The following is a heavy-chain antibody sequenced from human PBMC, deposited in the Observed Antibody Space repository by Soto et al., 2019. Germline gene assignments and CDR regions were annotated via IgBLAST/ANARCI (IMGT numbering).Heavy chain of an antibody. CDR1: GFTFSSYS. V-gene: IGHV3-21*01. J-gene: IGHJ4*02. Sequence: GGSLRLSCAASGFTFSSYSMNWVRQAPGKGLEWVSSISSSSSYIYYADSVKGRFTISRDNAKNSLYLQMNRLRAEDTAVYCCARDAAKREGTEYYFDYWGQGTMVTVSS. D-gene: IGHD1-1*01. CDR2: ISSSSSYI. CDR3: ARDAAKREGTEYYFDY.